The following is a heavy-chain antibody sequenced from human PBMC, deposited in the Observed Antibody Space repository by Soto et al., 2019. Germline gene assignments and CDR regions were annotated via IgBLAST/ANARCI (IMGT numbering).Heavy chain of an antibody. CDR1: GWSINTYY. D-gene: IGHD5-12*01. V-gene: IGHV4-59*08. Sequence: SETLSLTCTVSGWSINTYYWSWIRQPPGKGLEWIGYIYYRANPNYNPSLKSRVTISQDTSKNQFSLKLSSVTAADTAVYYCARHYGDRYDYVDYWGQGTLVTVS. J-gene: IGHJ4*02. CDR2: IYYRANP. CDR3: ARHYGDRYDYVDY.